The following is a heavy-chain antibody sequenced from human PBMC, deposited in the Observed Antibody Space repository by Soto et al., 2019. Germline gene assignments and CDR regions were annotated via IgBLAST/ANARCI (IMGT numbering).Heavy chain of an antibody. D-gene: IGHD3-10*01. CDR2: INPSGGST. CDR1: GYTFTSYY. J-gene: IGHJ3*02. V-gene: IGHV1-46*03. Sequence: ASVKVSCKASGYTFTSYYMHWVRQAPGQGLEWLGIINPSGGSTSYAQKFQGRVTMTRDTSTSTVYMELSSLRSEDTAVYYCAIAPITMARGYAFDIWGQGTMVTVSS. CDR3: AIAPITMARGYAFDI.